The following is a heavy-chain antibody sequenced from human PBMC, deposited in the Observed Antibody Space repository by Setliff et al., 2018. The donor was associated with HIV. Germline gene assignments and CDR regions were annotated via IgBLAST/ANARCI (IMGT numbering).Heavy chain of an antibody. V-gene: IGHV1-18*03. D-gene: IGHD4-17*01. CDR2: ISIFNGNT. CDR3: ARLGKNDYGDYFDY. Sequence: ASVKVSCKASGYTFTSYAMNWVRQAPGQGLEWMGWISIFNGNTKYAQKLQGRVTMTTDTSTSTAYMELRSLRSDDMAVYYCARLGKNDYGDYFDYWGQGTPVTVSS. CDR1: GYTFTSYA. J-gene: IGHJ4*02.